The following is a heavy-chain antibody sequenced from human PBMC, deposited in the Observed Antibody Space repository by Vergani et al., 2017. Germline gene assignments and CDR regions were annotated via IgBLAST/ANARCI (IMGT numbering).Heavy chain of an antibody. Sequence: QVQLVQSGAEVKKPGASVKVSCKASGYTFTGYYMHWVRQAPGQGLEWMGWINPNSGGTNYAQKFQGRVTMTRDTSISTAYMELSRLRSDDTAVYYCARXDYYDSSGYSGFDYWGQGTLVTVSS. V-gene: IGHV1-2*02. D-gene: IGHD3-22*01. J-gene: IGHJ4*02. CDR3: ARXDYYDSSGYSGFDY. CDR1: GYTFTGYY. CDR2: INPNSGGT.